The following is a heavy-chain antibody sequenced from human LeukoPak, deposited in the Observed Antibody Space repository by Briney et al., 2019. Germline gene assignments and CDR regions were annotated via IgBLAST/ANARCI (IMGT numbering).Heavy chain of an antibody. V-gene: IGHV3-30-3*01. CDR2: ISYDGSNK. CDR3: AKDAMPCSGGNCYSASPLVDY. Sequence: GGSLRLSCAASGFTFSSYAMHWVRQAPGKGLEWVAVISYDGSNKYYADSVKGRFTISRDNSKNTLYLQMNSLRAEDTAVYYCAKDAMPCSGGNCYSASPLVDYWGQGTLVTVSS. CDR1: GFTFSSYA. J-gene: IGHJ4*02. D-gene: IGHD2-15*01.